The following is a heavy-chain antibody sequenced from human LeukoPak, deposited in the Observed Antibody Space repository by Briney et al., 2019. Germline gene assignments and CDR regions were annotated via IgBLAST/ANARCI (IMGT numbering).Heavy chain of an antibody. CDR3: ARDLGYGPYYFDY. D-gene: IGHD3-16*01. CDR1: GGSISIGGYY. CDR2: IYYSGST. J-gene: IGHJ4*02. Sequence: SQTLSLTCTVSGGSISIGGYYWSWIRQHPGKGLEWIGYIYYSGSTYYNPSLKSRVTISVDTSKNQFSLKLSSVTAADTAVYYCARDLGYGPYYFDYWGQGTLVTVSS. V-gene: IGHV4-31*03.